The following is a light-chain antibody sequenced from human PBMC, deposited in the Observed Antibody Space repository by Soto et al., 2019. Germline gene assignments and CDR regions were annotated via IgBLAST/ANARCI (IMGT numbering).Light chain of an antibody. CDR2: GTS. CDR1: SSNIGAGYD. Sequence: QSVLTQQPSVSGAPGQRVTISCTGSSSNIGAGYDVHWYQQLPGTAPKLLIYGTSNRPSGVPDRFSGSKAGTSASLTITGLQAEDEADYYCQSYDSSLSALFGGGTKLTVL. V-gene: IGLV1-40*01. CDR3: QSYDSSLSAL. J-gene: IGLJ3*02.